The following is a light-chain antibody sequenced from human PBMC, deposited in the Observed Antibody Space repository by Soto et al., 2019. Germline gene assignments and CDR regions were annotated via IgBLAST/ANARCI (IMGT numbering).Light chain of an antibody. CDR1: QSVSSN. CDR2: DAS. Sequence: EIVMTQSPATLSVSPGERATLSCRASQSVSSNLAWYQQKPGQAPRLLISDASTRATGIPARFSGSGSGTDFTLTINGLQPEDFATYYCQQAASFPITFGQGTRLEIK. CDR3: QQAASFPIT. V-gene: IGKV3-15*01. J-gene: IGKJ5*01.